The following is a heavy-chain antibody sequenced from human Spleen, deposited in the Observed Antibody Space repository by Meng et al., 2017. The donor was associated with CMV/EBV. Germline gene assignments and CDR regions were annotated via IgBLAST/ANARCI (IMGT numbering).Heavy chain of an antibody. CDR3: TTAAEYYGSGN. J-gene: IGHJ4*02. CDR2: ISTSSAFI. D-gene: IGHD3-10*01. Sequence: GGSLRLSCAASGFTFSPYAMNWVRQAPGKGLEWVSSISTSSAFIYYADSVKGRFTISRDDGKNSVYLQMNSLKTEDTAVYYCTTAAEYYGSGNWGQGTLVTVSS. V-gene: IGHV3-21*03. CDR1: GFTFSPYA.